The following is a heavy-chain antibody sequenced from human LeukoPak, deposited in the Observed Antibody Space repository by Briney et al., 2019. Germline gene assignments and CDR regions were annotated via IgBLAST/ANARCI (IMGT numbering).Heavy chain of an antibody. CDR1: GFTFSGYW. CDR3: ARDPVPSLPQQIDY. D-gene: IGHD2-2*01. CDR2: INQDGSEK. V-gene: IGHV3-7*01. Sequence: GGSLRLSCAASGFTFSGYWMSWVRQAPGKGLEWVANINQDGSEKYFMDYVKGRFTISRDNAKNTLYLQMNSLRAEDTAVYYCARDPVPSLPQQIDYWGQGTLVTVSS. J-gene: IGHJ4*02.